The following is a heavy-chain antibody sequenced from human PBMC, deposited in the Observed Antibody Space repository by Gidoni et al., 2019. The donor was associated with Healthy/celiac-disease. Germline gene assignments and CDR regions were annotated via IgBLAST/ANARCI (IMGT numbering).Heavy chain of an antibody. CDR3: ARRVGIAAAGGFDY. D-gene: IGHD6-13*01. V-gene: IGHV4-34*01. Sequence: QVQLQQWGAGLLKPSETLSLTCAVYGGSFSGYYWSWIRQPPGKGLEWIGEINHSGSTNYNPSLKSRVTISVDTSKNQFSLKLSSVTAADTAVYYCARRVGIAAAGGFDYWGQGTLVTVSS. CDR1: GGSFSGYY. CDR2: INHSGST. J-gene: IGHJ4*02.